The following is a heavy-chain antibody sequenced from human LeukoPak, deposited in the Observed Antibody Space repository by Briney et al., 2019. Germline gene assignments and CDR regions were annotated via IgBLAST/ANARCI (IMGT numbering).Heavy chain of an antibody. CDR2: ISGSSSTI. CDR1: GFTFSDYN. D-gene: IGHD5-18*01. V-gene: IGHV3-48*01. CDR3: ARAYSGYTYGYHC. Sequence: GGSLRLSCAASGFTFSDYNMNWVRQPPGKGLEWVSYISGSSSTIYYADSVKGRFTISRDNAKNSLCLQMNSLRAEDTAVYYCARAYSGYTYGYHCWGQGTLVTVSS. J-gene: IGHJ4*02.